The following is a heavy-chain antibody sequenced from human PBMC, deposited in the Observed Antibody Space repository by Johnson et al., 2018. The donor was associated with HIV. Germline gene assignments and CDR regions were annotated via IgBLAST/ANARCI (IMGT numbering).Heavy chain of an antibody. J-gene: IGHJ3*02. CDR3: ARDRGYSGSYFGAFDI. Sequence: QVQLVESGGGLVKPGGSLRLSCAASGFTFSDYYMSWIRQAPGTGLEWVSYMPSSGSPIYYADSVKGRFTIPRANAKNSLYLQMNSLRAEDTAGYYCARDRGYSGSYFGAFDIWGQGTMVTVSS. CDR1: GFTFSDYY. V-gene: IGHV3-11*04. D-gene: IGHD1-26*01. CDR2: MPSSGSPI.